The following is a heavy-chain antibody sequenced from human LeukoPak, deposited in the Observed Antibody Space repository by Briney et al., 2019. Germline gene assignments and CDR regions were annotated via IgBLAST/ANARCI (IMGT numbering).Heavy chain of an antibody. Sequence: TSETLSLTCTVSGGSISSGSYYWSWIRQPAGTGLEWIGRIYTSGSTNYNPSLKSRVTISVDTSKNQFSLKLSSVTAADTAVYYCARDDYGDYEGYYYYYMDVWGKGTTVTVSS. J-gene: IGHJ6*03. V-gene: IGHV4-61*02. CDR1: GGSISSGSYY. D-gene: IGHD4-17*01. CDR3: ARDDYGDYEGYYYYYMDV. CDR2: IYTSGST.